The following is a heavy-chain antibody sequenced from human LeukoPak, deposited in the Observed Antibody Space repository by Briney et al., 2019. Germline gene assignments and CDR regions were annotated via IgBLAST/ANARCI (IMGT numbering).Heavy chain of an antibody. Sequence: ASVKVSCKASGYTFTSYGISWVRQAPGQGLEWMGWINPNSGGTNYAQKFQGRVTMTRDTSISTAYMELSRLRSDDTAVYYCARLMVRGGGFDYWGQGTLVTVSS. CDR3: ARLMVRGGGFDY. CDR1: GYTFTSYG. D-gene: IGHD3-10*01. V-gene: IGHV1-2*02. CDR2: INPNSGGT. J-gene: IGHJ4*02.